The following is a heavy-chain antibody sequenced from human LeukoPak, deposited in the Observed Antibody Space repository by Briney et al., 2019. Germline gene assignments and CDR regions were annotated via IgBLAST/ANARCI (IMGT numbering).Heavy chain of an antibody. Sequence: SGPTLVKPTQTLTLTCTFSGFSLSTSGVGVGWIRQPPGKALEWLALIYWDDDKRYSPSLKSRLTITKDTSKNQVVLTMTNMDPVDTATYYCAHRPPTMVRGVIIPRSYYFDYWGQGTLVTVSS. CDR3: AHRPPTMVRGVIIPRSYYFDY. V-gene: IGHV2-5*02. CDR2: IYWDDDK. J-gene: IGHJ4*02. D-gene: IGHD3-10*01. CDR1: GFSLSTSGVG.